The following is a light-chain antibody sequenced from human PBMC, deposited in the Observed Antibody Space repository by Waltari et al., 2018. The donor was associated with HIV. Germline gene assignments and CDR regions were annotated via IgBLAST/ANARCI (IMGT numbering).Light chain of an antibody. CDR2: SSA. Sequence: TQPPSVSGAPGQRVTIPRSGFKYNVGTLYHVQWYKFFPDAAPKRLIHSSANRPSGVPDRISAYSSGASASLVIAGLKPEDEGDYFCQSFDSGHNGQWVFGGGTTLIVL. CDR1: KYNVGTLYH. J-gene: IGLJ3*02. V-gene: IGLV1-40*03. CDR3: QSFDSGHNGQWV.